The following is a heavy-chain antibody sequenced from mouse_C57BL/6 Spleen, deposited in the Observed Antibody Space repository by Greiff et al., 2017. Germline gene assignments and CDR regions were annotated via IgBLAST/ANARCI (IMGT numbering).Heavy chain of an antibody. CDR1: GYTFTDYY. J-gene: IGHJ2*01. CDR3: ARENLLWYLYYFDY. V-gene: IGHV1-76*01. D-gene: IGHD2-1*01. CDR2: IYPGSGNT. Sequence: VQLQQSGAELVRPGASVKLSCKASGYTFTDYYINWVKQRPGQGLEWIARIYPGSGNTYYNEKFKGKATLTAEKSSSTAYMQLSSLTSEDSAVYVCARENLLWYLYYFDYWGQGTTLTVSS.